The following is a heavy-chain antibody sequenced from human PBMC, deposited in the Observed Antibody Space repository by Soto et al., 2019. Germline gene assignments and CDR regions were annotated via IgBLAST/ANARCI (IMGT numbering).Heavy chain of an antibody. J-gene: IGHJ4*02. V-gene: IGHV3-23*01. CDR3: AKDRGGFTSGWEFFDF. Sequence: EVALLESGGGLVQPGGSLRLSCEVSGVAFSFYSMSWVRQAPGKGLEWVASISGNGATTYYAASGKGRFTFSRDNSKNTVHLQMNSLRGEDTAVYYCAKDRGGFTSGWEFFDFWSQGTLVTVSS. D-gene: IGHD6-19*01. CDR2: ISGNGATT. CDR1: GVAFSFYS.